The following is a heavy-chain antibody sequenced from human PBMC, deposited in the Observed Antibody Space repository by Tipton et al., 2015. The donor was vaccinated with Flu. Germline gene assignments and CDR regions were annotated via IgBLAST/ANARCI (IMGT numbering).Heavy chain of an antibody. Sequence: QLVQSGAEVKKPGASVKVSCKASGYTFISYDINWVRQATGQGLEWMGWMNPNTGNTGYAQKFQARVIMTRNTSISKAYMEVSSLRSEDTAVYYCVRGERRDGYTLDYWGQGVLVTVSS. CDR1: GYTFISYD. CDR3: VRGERRDGYTLDY. J-gene: IGHJ4*02. V-gene: IGHV1-8*01. CDR2: MNPNTGNT. D-gene: IGHD5-24*01.